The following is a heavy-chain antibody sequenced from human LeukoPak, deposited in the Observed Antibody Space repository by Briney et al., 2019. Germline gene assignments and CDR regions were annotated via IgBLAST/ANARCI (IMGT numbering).Heavy chain of an antibody. CDR2: IKQDGSEK. CDR1: GFTFSSYW. J-gene: IGHJ3*01. CDR3: GRGGIGGPSPRV. Sequence: GGSLRLPCAASGFTFSSYWMSWVRQAPGKGLEWVANIKQDGSEKYYVDSVKGRFTISRDNAKNSLYLQMNSLRAEDTAVYYCGRGGIGGPSPRVGGQGKMVTVS. D-gene: IGHD3-16*01. V-gene: IGHV3-7*04.